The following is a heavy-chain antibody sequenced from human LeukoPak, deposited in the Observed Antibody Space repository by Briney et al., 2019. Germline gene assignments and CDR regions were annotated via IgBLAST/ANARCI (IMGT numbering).Heavy chain of an antibody. CDR3: ARHYDILTGFDY. D-gene: IGHD3-9*01. CDR2: IYPGDSGT. J-gene: IGHJ4*02. CDR1: GYTFTNHW. Sequence: GESLKISCKVSGYTFTNHWTGWVRQMPGKGLEWMGIIYPGDSGTKYSPSFQGQVSISVDKSLSTAYLQWSSLKASDTAMYYCARHYDILTGFDYWGQGTLVTVSS. V-gene: IGHV5-51*01.